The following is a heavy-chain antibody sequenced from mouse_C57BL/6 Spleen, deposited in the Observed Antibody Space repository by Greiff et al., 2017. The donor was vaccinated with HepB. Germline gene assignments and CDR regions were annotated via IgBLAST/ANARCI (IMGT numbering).Heavy chain of an antibody. CDR1: GYAFSSSW. CDR2: IYPGDGDT. J-gene: IGHJ4*01. CDR3: ARSYDGYYNYAMDY. D-gene: IGHD2-3*01. Sequence: VQLQQSGPELVKPGASVKISCKASGYAFSSSWMNWVKQRPGKGLEWIGRIYPGDGDTNYNGKFKGKATLTADKSSSTAYMQLSSLTSEDSAVYFCARSYDGYYNYAMDYWGQGTSVTVSS. V-gene: IGHV1-82*01.